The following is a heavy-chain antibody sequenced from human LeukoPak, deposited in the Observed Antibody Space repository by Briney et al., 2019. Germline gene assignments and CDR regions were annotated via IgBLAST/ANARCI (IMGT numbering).Heavy chain of an antibody. J-gene: IGHJ4*02. CDR2: INAGNGNT. D-gene: IGHD3-10*01. V-gene: IGHV1-3*01. CDR1: GYTFTSYG. Sequence: ASVKVSCKASGYTFTSYGISWVRQAPGQRLEWMGWINAGNGNTKYSQKFQDRVTITRDTSASIGYMEVSSLRSEDTAVYYCARDIAPTGDYYGSGSYYTNWGQGTLVIVSS. CDR3: ARDIAPTGDYYGSGSYYTN.